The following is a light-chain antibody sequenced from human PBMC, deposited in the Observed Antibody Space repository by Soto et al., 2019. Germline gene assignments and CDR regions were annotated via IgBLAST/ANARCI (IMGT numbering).Light chain of an antibody. Sequence: GERATLSCRASQSAAGYLAWYQQKPGQGPRLLIYDTSNRATGAPPRFSGSGSGTDFTLTISSLEPEDFAIYYCQHRSNWRMYTFGQGTKVDIK. V-gene: IGKV3-11*01. CDR3: QHRSNWRMYT. J-gene: IGKJ2*01. CDR2: DTS. CDR1: QSAAGY.